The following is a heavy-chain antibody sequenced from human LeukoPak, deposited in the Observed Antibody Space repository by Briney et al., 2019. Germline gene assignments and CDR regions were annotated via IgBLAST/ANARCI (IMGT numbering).Heavy chain of an antibody. Sequence: GGSLRLSCVGSEFTFSNYDMTWVRQAPGKGLEWVSSISDTGRYMFSADSMRGRFSISRDNSANTLYLQMYTLRIEDTATYFCAAKLPGGAYYFDFWGQGTLVTVSS. J-gene: IGHJ4*02. D-gene: IGHD2-21*01. V-gene: IGHV3-23*01. CDR2: ISDTGRYM. CDR1: EFTFSNYD. CDR3: AAKLPGGAYYFDF.